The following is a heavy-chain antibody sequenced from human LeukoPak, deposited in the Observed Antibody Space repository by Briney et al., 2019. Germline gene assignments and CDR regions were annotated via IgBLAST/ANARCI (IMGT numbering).Heavy chain of an antibody. J-gene: IGHJ5*02. CDR3: ARDSEDFNGFDP. CDR2: IIPIFGTA. V-gene: IGHV1-69*01. CDR1: GGTFSSYA. Sequence: SVKVSCKASGGTFSSYAISWVRQAPGQGLEWMGGIIPIFGTANYAQKFQGRVTITADESTSTAYMELSSLRSEDTAVYYCARDSEDFNGFDPWGQGTLVTASS. D-gene: IGHD2/OR15-2a*01.